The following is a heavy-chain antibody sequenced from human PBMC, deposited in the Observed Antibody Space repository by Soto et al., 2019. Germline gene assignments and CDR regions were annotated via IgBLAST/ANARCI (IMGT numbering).Heavy chain of an antibody. CDR3: ARTFCSTTRCQAHDMDV. J-gene: IGHJ6*02. CDR2: ISHSGTT. CDR1: GFPISSTYS. Sequence: SETLSLTCLVSGFPISSTYSWGWIRQPPGKGLEWIGSISHSGTTSYSPSLTSRVSISVDTSKNQVSLRLSSVTAADTAVYYCARTFCSTTRCQAHDMDVWGQGTTVTVSS. D-gene: IGHD2-2*01. V-gene: IGHV4-38-2*01.